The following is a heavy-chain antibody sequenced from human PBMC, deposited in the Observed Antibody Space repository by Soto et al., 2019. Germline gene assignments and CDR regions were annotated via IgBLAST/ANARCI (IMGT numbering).Heavy chain of an antibody. D-gene: IGHD2-2*01. CDR2: IIPILGIA. CDR1: GGTFSSYT. Sequence: QVQLVQSGAEVKKPGSSVKVSCKASGGTFSSYTISWVRQAPGQGLEWMGRIIPILGIANYAQKFQGRVKITAEKSKSTAYMELNSLGSEDTAVYYCARGSSSTRWSYPEFDPWGQGTLVTVSS. V-gene: IGHV1-69*02. J-gene: IGHJ5*02. CDR3: ARGSSSTRWSYPEFDP.